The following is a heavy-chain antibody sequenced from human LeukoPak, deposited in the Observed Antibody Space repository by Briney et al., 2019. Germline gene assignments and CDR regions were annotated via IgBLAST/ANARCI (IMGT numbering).Heavy chain of an antibody. D-gene: IGHD3-3*02. J-gene: IGHJ4*02. V-gene: IGHV4-39*01. CDR3: ARRLSTYYFDY. CDR1: GGSISSSSHY. CDR2: IYYSGST. Sequence: SETLSLTCTVSGGSISSSSHYWGWIRQAPGKGLEWIGSIYYSGSTYYNPSLKSRVTISVNTSKNQFSLKLSSVIAADTALYYCARRLSTYYFDYWGQGTLVTVSS.